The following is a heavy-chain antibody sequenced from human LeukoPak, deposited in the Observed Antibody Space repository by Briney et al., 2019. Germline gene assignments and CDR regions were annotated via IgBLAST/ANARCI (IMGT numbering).Heavy chain of an antibody. CDR1: GYSISSGYY. CDR3: ARAYCSGGSCYSYNWFDP. V-gene: IGHV4-38-2*02. Sequence: PSETLSLTCTVSGYSISSGYYWGWIRQPPGKGLEWIGSIYHSGSTYYNASLKRRVTISVDTSKNQFSLKLSSVTAADTAVYYCARAYCSGGSCYSYNWFDPWGQGTLVTVSS. J-gene: IGHJ5*02. CDR2: IYHSGST. D-gene: IGHD2-15*01.